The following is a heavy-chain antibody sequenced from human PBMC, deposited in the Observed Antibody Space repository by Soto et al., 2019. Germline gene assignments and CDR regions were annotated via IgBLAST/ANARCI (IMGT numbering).Heavy chain of an antibody. CDR3: ARDPAYYYDSSGYYYVNAFDI. CDR2: IIPIFGTA. CDR1: GGTFSSYA. D-gene: IGHD3-22*01. Sequence: SVKVSCKASGGTFSSYAIRWVRQAPGQGLEWMGGIIPIFGTANYAQKFQGRVTITADESTSTAYMELSSLRSEDTAVYYCARDPAYYYDSSGYYYVNAFDIWGQGTMVTVSS. V-gene: IGHV1-69*13. J-gene: IGHJ3*02.